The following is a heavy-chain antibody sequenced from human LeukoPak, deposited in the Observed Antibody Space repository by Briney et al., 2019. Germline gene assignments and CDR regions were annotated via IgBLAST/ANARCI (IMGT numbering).Heavy chain of an antibody. V-gene: IGHV3-30*02. CDR1: GFTFSSYG. CDR3: AKQDIVVVVAGSYYYYYGMDV. D-gene: IGHD2-15*01. CDR2: IRCDGSNK. Sequence: GGSLRLSCAASGFTFSSYGMHWVRQAPGKGLEWVAFIRCDGSNKYYADSVKGRFTISRDNSKNTLYLQMNSLRAEDTAVYYCAKQDIVVVVAGSYYYYYGMDVWGQGTTVTVSS. J-gene: IGHJ6*02.